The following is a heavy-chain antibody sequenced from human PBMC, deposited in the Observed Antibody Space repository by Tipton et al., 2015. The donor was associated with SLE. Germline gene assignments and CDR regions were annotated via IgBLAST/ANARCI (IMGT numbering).Heavy chain of an antibody. CDR1: GFTFRSYS. J-gene: IGHJ4*02. CDR3: AIGETVGSSPGFDY. CDR2: LRGDSAHI. D-gene: IGHD6-13*01. Sequence: SLRLSCAASGFTFRSYSMHWVRQTPGKGLEWVSSLRGDSAHILYADSVKGRFTISRDNAENSLYLQMNTLRAEDTAVYFCAIGETVGSSPGFDYWGQGTLVTVSS. V-gene: IGHV3-21*01.